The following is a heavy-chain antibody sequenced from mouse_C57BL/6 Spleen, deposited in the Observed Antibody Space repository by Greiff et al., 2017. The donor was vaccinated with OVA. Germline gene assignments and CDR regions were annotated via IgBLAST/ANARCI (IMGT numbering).Heavy chain of an antibody. CDR1: GYTFSSYW. J-gene: IGHJ2*01. CDR2: LYPSDSET. V-gene: IGHV1-61*01. D-gene: IGHD2-4*01. Sequence: QVQLQQPGAELVRPGSSVKLSCKASGYTFSSYWMDWVKQRPGQGLEWIGNLYPSDSETHYTQKFKDKATLTVDKSSSTAHMQLSSLTSEDSAVYYCARDYDFYFDYWGQGTTRTVSS. CDR3: ARDYDFYFDY.